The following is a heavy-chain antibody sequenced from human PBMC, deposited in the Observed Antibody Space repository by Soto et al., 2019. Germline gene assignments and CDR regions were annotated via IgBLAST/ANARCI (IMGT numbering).Heavy chain of an antibody. D-gene: IGHD3-10*01. V-gene: IGHV1-18*01. CDR2: ISAYNGNT. Sequence: QVQLVQSGAEVKKPGASVKVSCKASGYTFTSYGISWVRQAPGQGLEWMGWISAYNGNTNYAQKLQGSVTMTTDTSTSTAYMELRSLRSDDTAVYYCASSFHHYYGSGSYPWYFDLWGRGTLVTVSS. J-gene: IGHJ2*01. CDR1: GYTFTSYG. CDR3: ASSFHHYYGSGSYPWYFDL.